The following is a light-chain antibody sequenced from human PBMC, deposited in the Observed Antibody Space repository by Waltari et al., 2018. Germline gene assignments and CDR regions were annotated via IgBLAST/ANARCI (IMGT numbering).Light chain of an antibody. CDR3: QQGYSNPIT. CDR1: QSIDTY. V-gene: IGKV1-39*01. J-gene: IGKJ4*01. Sequence: IQMPQSPSSLSASVGDRVTITGRASQSIDTYLNWYQQRPGIACKLRIYAASTLQSGVPSRFTGSGSGTEFTVTISSLQPEDCATYAWQQGYSNPITFGGGTKVEIK. CDR2: AAS.